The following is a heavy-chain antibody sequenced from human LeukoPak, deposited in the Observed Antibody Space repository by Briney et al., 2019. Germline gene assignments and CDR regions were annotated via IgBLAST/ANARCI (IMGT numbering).Heavy chain of an antibody. J-gene: IGHJ4*02. V-gene: IGHV4-59*01. D-gene: IGHD1-1*01. Sequence: SETLSLTCTVSGGSISSYYWSWIRQPPGKGLEWIGYIYYSGSTNYNPSLKSRVTISVDTSKTQFSLKLSSVTAADTAVYYCARVATGIFDYWGQGTLVTVSS. CDR3: ARVATGIFDY. CDR1: GGSISSYY. CDR2: IYYSGST.